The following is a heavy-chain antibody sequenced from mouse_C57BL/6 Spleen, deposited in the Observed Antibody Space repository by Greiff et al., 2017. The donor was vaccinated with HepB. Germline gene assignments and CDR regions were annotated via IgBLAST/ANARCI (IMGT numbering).Heavy chain of an antibody. CDR3: TRRLTTVVWDLNYFDY. D-gene: IGHD1-1*01. J-gene: IGHJ2*01. CDR1: GYKFTDYE. CDR2: IDPETGGT. V-gene: IGHV1-15*01. Sequence: QVQLQQSGAELVRPGASVTLSCKASGYKFTDYEMHWVKQTPVHGLEWIGAIDPETGGTAYNQKFKGKAILTADKSSSTAYMELRSLTSEDSAVYYCTRRLTTVVWDLNYFDYWGQGTTLTVSS.